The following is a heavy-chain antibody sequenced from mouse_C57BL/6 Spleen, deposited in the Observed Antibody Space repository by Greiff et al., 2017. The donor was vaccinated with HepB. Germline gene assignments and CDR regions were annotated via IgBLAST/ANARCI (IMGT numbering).Heavy chain of an antibody. CDR2: IDPEDGDT. CDR1: GFNIKDYY. D-gene: IGHD1-1*01. Sequence: EVQLQQSGAELVRPGASVKLSCTASGFNIKDYYMHWVKQRPEQGLEWIGRIDPEDGDTEYAPKFQGKATMTADTSSNTAYLQLSSLTSEDTAVYYCTTIYYYVSSYVWYFDVWGTGTTVTVSS. J-gene: IGHJ1*03. V-gene: IGHV14-1*01. CDR3: TTIYYYVSSYVWYFDV.